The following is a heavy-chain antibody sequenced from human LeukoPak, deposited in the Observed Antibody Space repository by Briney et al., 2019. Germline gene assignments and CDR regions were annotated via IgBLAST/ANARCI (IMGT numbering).Heavy chain of an antibody. CDR2: IYSGGST. Sequence: GGSLRLSCAASGFTVSSNYMSWVRQAPGKGLEWVSVIYSGGSTYYADSVKGRFTISRDNSDNTLYLQMNSLRAEDTAVYYCASPPAGYSYGISDYYGMDVWGQGTTVTVSS. V-gene: IGHV3-53*01. CDR1: GFTVSSNY. D-gene: IGHD5-18*01. CDR3: ASPPAGYSYGISDYYGMDV. J-gene: IGHJ6*02.